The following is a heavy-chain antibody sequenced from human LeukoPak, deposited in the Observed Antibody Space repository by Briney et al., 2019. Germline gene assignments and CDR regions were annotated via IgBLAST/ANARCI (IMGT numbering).Heavy chain of an antibody. D-gene: IGHD3-3*01. CDR1: GFTFSSCA. J-gene: IGHJ4*02. CDR2: ISGSGGSP. CDR3: AKAPYDFWSGYPQPYYFDF. V-gene: IGHV3-23*01. Sequence: GGSLRLSCSTSGFTFSSCAMNWVRQAPGKGLEWVSVISGSGGSPYYADSVKGRFTISRDNFNNTLYLQMDSLRAVDTAVYYCAKAPYDFWSGYPQPYYFDFWGQGTLVTVSS.